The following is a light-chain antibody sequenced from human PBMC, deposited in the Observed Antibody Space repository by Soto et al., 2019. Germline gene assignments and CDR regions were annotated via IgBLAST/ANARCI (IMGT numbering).Light chain of an antibody. J-gene: IGLJ3*02. Sequence: QSALTQPASVSGSPGQSITISCTGTSSDVGGYNYVSWYQQHPGKAPKLLIYRNNQRPSGVPDRFSGSKSDTSASLAISGLRSEDEADYYCATWDDSLSGRVFGGGTKLTVL. V-gene: IGLV1-47*01. CDR2: RNN. CDR1: SSDVGGYNY. CDR3: ATWDDSLSGRV.